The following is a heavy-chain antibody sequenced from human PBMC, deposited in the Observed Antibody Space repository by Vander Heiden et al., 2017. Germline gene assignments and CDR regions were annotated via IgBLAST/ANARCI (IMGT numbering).Heavy chain of an antibody. CDR2: ISSGGRNK. Sequence: QVQLVASGGGLVQPGPSLGLPCAASGFTFSAHAIHWVLQAPGKGMEWVAVISSGGRNKYYAVSVKGRFTISRDDSENTLFLQMNSLNAEDTAIYYCARADNTGWFHTESWGQGTLFTVSS. D-gene: IGHD3-10*01. V-gene: IGHV3-30*04. CDR3: ARADNTGWFHTES. J-gene: IGHJ5*02. CDR1: GFTFSAHA.